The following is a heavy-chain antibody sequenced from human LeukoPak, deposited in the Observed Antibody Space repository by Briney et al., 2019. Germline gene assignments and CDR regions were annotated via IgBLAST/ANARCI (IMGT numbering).Heavy chain of an antibody. CDR1: GGYTGSHY. V-gene: IGHV4-4*07. CDR2: ISPSGTT. D-gene: IGHD2/OR15-2a*01. CDR3: ARDFYASGFYFWFDP. Sequence: SETLSLTCTVSGGYTGSHYWSWIRQPAGKGLEWIGRISPSGTTHYNPSLGSRVTMSVDTSNNYFSLRLSSVTAADTAVYYCARDFYASGFYFWFDPWGQGILVTVSS. J-gene: IGHJ5*02.